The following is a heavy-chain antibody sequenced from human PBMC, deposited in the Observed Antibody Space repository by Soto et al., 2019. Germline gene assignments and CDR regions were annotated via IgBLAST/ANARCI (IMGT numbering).Heavy chain of an antibody. CDR3: ASGSSGWYNWFDP. V-gene: IGHV4-59*01. Sequence: SETLSLTCSVSGVSITNYYWTWIRHSPGKGLEWIGYVYHTGNTYYNPSLRSRVTISLDTSKNQVSLKLSSVTAADTAVYYCASGSSGWYNWFDPWGQGTLVTVSS. J-gene: IGHJ5*02. D-gene: IGHD6-19*01. CDR1: GVSITNYY. CDR2: VYHTGNT.